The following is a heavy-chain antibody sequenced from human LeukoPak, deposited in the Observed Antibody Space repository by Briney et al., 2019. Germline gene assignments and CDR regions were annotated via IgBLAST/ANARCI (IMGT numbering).Heavy chain of an antibody. CDR2: IYTNGAT. J-gene: IGHJ4*02. V-gene: IGHV4-4*07. CDR1: GTSLSPFH. CDR3: ARKDGDY. Sequence: PSETLSLTCSVSGTSLSPFHWTWFRQPAGKRPEWIALIYTNGATTLNPSLKSRAAMSAALAKNKLFLKLASVTAADTAMYYCARKDGDYWGQGTLVTVSS.